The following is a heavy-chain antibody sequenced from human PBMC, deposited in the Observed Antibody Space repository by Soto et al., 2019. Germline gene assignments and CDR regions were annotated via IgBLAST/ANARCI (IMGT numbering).Heavy chain of an antibody. Sequence: QVQLVESAGGVVQPGRSLRLSCSASGFTFNAYGMHWVRQAPGKGPEWVAIICHDGSQKYYAESVKGRFFISRDNSKDTLYLQMNNLRVEDTAVYFCARPGTDCSGGSCYFVPEYFQHWGRGTLVSVSS. J-gene: IGHJ1*01. CDR2: ICHDGSQK. CDR1: GFTFNAYG. D-gene: IGHD2-15*01. CDR3: ARPGTDCSGGSCYFVPEYFQH. V-gene: IGHV3-33*01.